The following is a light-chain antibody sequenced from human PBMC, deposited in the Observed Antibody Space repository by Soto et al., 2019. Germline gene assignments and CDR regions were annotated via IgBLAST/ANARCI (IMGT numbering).Light chain of an antibody. CDR3: QQYGSSQIT. V-gene: IGKV3-20*01. Sequence: EIVLTQSPGTLSLSPGQRATVSCRASQSVSSSYLAWYQQKPGQAPGLLIYGASSRATGIPDRFSGSGSGTDFTLTISRLEPEDFAVYYCQQYGSSQITFGQGTRLEIK. J-gene: IGKJ5*01. CDR1: QSVSSSY. CDR2: GAS.